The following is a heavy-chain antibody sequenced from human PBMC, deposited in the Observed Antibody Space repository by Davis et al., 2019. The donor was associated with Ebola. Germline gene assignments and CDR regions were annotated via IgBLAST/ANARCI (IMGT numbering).Heavy chain of an antibody. J-gene: IGHJ6*02. D-gene: IGHD5-12*01. CDR1: GGTFSSYA. V-gene: IGHV1-69*13. CDR2: IIPIFGTA. Sequence: AASAKVSCKASGGTFSSYAISWVRQAPGQGLEWMGGIIPIFGTANYAQKFQGRVTITADESTSTAYMELSSLRSEDTAVYYCARDGIVATMNYYYYYGMDVWGQGTTVTVSS. CDR3: ARDGIVATMNYYYYYGMDV.